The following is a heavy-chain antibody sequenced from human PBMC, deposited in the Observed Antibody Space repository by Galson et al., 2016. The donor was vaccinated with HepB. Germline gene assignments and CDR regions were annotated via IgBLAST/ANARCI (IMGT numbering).Heavy chain of an antibody. J-gene: IGHJ2*01. CDR1: GYTLTELP. Sequence: SVKVSCKVIGYTLTELPMHWVRQAPGKGLEWTGGLFPEDGETIYGQKFQGRVTMTRDTSTSTVYMELSSLRSEDTAVYYCARVLNDYGAERWYFDLWGRGTLVTVSS. V-gene: IGHV1-24*01. D-gene: IGHD4/OR15-4a*01. CDR3: ARVLNDYGAERWYFDL. CDR2: LFPEDGET.